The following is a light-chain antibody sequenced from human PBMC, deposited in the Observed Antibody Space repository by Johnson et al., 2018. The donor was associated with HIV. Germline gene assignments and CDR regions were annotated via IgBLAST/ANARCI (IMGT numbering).Light chain of an antibody. Sequence: QAVLTQPPSVSAAPGQKVTISCSGSSSNIGRNYVSWYQQLLGTAPKLLIFDNNKRPSGIPDRFSASKSGTSATLGITGLQTGDEADYYCGTWDSSLSAYVFGTGTEVTVL. CDR3: GTWDSSLSAYV. V-gene: IGLV1-51*01. J-gene: IGLJ1*01. CDR1: SSNIGRNY. CDR2: DNN.